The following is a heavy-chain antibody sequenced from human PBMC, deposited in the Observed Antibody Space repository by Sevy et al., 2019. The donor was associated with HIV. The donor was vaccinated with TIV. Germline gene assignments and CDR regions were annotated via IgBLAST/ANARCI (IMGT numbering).Heavy chain of an antibody. CDR2: IYSDETT. D-gene: IGHD5-18*01. CDR3: ARGKSGYGYALNY. V-gene: IGHV3-66*01. CDR1: GFSVNSNY. Sequence: GGSLRLSCAASGFSVNSNYMTWVRQAPGKGLEGVSVIYSDETTYHADSVKDRFTISRDNAKNMLYLQMRSLKAEDTAIYYCARGKSGYGYALNYWGQGTLVTVSS. J-gene: IGHJ4*02.